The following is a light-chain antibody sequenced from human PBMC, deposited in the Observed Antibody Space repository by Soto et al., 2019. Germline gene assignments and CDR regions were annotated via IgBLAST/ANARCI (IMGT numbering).Light chain of an antibody. J-gene: IGLJ2*01. V-gene: IGLV2-14*01. CDR3: SSYTSSSTPV. Sequence: QSALTQPASVSGSPGQSITISCTGTSSDVGGYNYASWYQQHPGKAPKLMIYDVSNRPSGVSNRFSGSKSGNTASLTISGLQAEDEDDYYCSSYTSSSTPVFGGGTKLTVL. CDR1: SSDVGGYNY. CDR2: DVS.